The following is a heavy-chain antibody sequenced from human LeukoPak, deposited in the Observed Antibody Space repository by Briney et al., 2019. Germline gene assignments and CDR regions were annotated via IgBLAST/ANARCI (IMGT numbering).Heavy chain of an antibody. CDR1: GFTFSRHA. V-gene: IGHV3-30-3*01. J-gene: IGHJ3*02. CDR3: ARGWLTNAFDI. Sequence: GGSLRLSCVASGFTFSRHAMHWVRQAPGKGLEWVAVISNDGSSKYYVDSVKGRITISRDNPKNTMYLQMNSLRAEDTAVYDCARGWLTNAFDIWGQGTMVTVSS. D-gene: IGHD4/OR15-4a*01. CDR2: ISNDGSSK.